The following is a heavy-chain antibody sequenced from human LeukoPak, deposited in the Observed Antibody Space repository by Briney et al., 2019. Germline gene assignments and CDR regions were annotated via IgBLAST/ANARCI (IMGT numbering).Heavy chain of an antibody. J-gene: IGHJ4*02. CDR2: MNPNSGNT. CDR1: GYTFTSYD. Sequence: ASVKVSCKASGYTFTSYDINWVRQATGQWLEWMGWMNPNSGNTGYAQKFQGRVTITRNTSISTAYMELSSLRSEDTAVYYCARGLYSSSWYERDYWGQGTLVTVSS. V-gene: IGHV1-8*03. CDR3: ARGLYSSSWYERDY. D-gene: IGHD6-13*01.